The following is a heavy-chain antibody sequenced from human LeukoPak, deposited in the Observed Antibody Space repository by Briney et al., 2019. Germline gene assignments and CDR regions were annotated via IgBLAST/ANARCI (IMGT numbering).Heavy chain of an antibody. CDR2: ISYDGSNK. D-gene: IGHD3-10*01. CDR3: AKVYGSGPPVYYYYYGMDA. J-gene: IGHJ6*02. V-gene: IGHV3-30*18. Sequence: PGRSLRLPCAASGFTFSSYGMHWVRQAPGKGLEWVAVISYDGSNKYYADSVKGRFTISRDNSKNTLYLQMNSLRAEDTAVYYCAKVYGSGPPVYYYYYGMDAWGQGTTVTVSS. CDR1: GFTFSSYG.